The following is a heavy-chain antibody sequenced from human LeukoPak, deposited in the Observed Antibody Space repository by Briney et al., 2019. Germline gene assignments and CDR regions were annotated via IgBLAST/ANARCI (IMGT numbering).Heavy chain of an antibody. CDR2: VNPQGTAT. CDR3: ARARWSSAGWFSGY. V-gene: IGHV3-74*03. Sequence: GGSLRLSCAASGFTFSSYWMHWVRQAPGKGLVWVSRVNPQGTATTYTDSVRGRFTISRDNAKDALHLQLDNLRAEDTAVYYCARARWSSAGWFSGYCGEGTLVTVSS. J-gene: IGHJ4*02. CDR1: GFTFSSYW. D-gene: IGHD6-19*01.